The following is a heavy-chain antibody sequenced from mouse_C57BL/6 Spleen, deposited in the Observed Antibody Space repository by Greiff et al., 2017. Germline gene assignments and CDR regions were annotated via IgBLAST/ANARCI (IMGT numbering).Heavy chain of an antibody. J-gene: IGHJ4*01. Sequence: VQLQQSGAELVRPGASVKLSCTASGFNIKDYYMHWVKQRPEQGLEWIGRLDPEDGDTEYAPKFQGKATMTADTSSNTAYLQLSSLTSEDTAVDYCTTGGLGREDAMDYWGQGTSVTVSS. CDR2: LDPEDGDT. D-gene: IGHD4-1*01. CDR3: TTGGLGREDAMDY. CDR1: GFNIKDYY. V-gene: IGHV14-1*01.